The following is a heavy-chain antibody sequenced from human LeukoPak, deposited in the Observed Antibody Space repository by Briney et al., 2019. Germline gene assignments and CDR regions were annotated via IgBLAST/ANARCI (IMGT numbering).Heavy chain of an antibody. CDR2: IYTNDNS. CDR1: GGSMTYYF. V-gene: IGHV4-4*07. CDR3: ARESTTLGSPYYFDF. J-gene: IGHJ4*02. D-gene: IGHD1/OR15-1a*01. Sequence: NPLETLTLTCTVSGGSMTYYFRSWVRQPAGKGLEWIGRIYTNDNSNYNPSLKSRVTMSIDTSKNQFSLRLRSVTAADTAIYYCARESTTLGSPYYFDFWGPGTRVTVSS.